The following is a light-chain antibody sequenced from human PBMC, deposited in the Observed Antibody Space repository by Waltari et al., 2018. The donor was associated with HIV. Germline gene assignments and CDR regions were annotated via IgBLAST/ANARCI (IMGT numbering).Light chain of an antibody. V-gene: IGKV3-20*01. CDR2: GAS. CDR3: QQYGSSPMYT. J-gene: IGKJ2*01. CDR1: QSVSSSY. Sequence: EIVLTQSPGTLSLSPGERATLSCRASQSVSSSYLAWYQQTPGQAPRLLIYGASIRATGIPDRFSGSWSGTDFTLTISRLEPEDFAVYYCQQYGSSPMYTFGQGTKLEIK.